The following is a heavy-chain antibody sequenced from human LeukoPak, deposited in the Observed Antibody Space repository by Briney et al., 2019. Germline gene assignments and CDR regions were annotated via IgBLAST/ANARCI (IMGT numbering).Heavy chain of an antibody. D-gene: IGHD5-12*01. CDR3: AREGDRGVVVADYFDF. CDR2: ISGRSGAI. Sequence: GGSLRLSCAASGFTFSDYSMAWVRQAPGKGLEWVSVISGRSGAIFYADSVKGRFTISRDNSKNMLHLQVSSLRAEDTAVYYRAREGDRGVVVADYFDFWGQGTVVTVSS. CDR1: GFTFSDYS. V-gene: IGHV3-23*01. J-gene: IGHJ4*02.